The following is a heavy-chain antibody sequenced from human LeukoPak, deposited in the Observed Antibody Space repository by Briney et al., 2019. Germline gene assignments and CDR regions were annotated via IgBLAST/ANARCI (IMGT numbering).Heavy chain of an antibody. J-gene: IGHJ4*02. V-gene: IGHV3-23*01. Sequence: GGSLRLSCAASGFTFSSSAMSWVRQAPGKGLEWVSAISNNGGYTYYAASVQGRLTISRDNSKSTLCLQMNSLRAEDTAVYYCAKQLGYCSDGSCYFPYWGQGTLVTVSS. CDR1: GFTFSSSA. CDR2: ISNNGGYT. D-gene: IGHD2-15*01. CDR3: AKQLGYCSDGSCYFPY.